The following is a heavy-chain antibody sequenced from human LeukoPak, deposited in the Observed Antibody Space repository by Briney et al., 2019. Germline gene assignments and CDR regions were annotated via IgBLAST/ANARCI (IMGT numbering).Heavy chain of an antibody. CDR1: GFTFSSYG. D-gene: IGHD4-17*01. V-gene: IGHV3-30*03. CDR2: ISYDGSNK. Sequence: PGGSLRLSCAASGFTFSSYGMHWVRQAPGKGLEWVAVISYDGSNKYYADSVKGRFTISRDNSKNTLYLQMNSLRADDTAVYYCATMSLGDYGDYWGPGWGQGTLVTVSS. CDR3: ATMSLGDYGDYWGPG. J-gene: IGHJ4*02.